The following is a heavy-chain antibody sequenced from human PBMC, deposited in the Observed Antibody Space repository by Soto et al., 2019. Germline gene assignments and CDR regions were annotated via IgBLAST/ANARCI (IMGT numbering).Heavy chain of an antibody. CDR2: ISGSGGTI. CDR3: ARDEGLDSSWD. CDR1: GFTFSDSY. D-gene: IGHD6-13*01. Sequence: PVVSLRLSCAASGFTFSDSYMTWIRQAPGKGLEWISYISGSGGTIYYADSVKGRFTISRDNAKNSLYLQMNSLRAEDTAVYYCARDEGLDSSWDWGQGTMVTVSS. J-gene: IGHJ3*01. V-gene: IGHV3-11*04.